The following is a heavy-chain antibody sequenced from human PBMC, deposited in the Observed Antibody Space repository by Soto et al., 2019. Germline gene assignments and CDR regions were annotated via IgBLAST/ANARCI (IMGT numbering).Heavy chain of an antibody. J-gene: IGHJ3*02. D-gene: IGHD6-19*01. CDR2: IYPGDSDT. CDR3: ARPHASTGPQGAFDI. Sequence: PGESLKISCKGSGYSFTSYWIGWVRQMPGKGLEWMGIIYPGDSDTRYSPSFQGQVTISADKSISTAYLQWSSLKASDTAMYYCARPHASTGPQGAFDIWGQGTMVTVSS. CDR1: GYSFTSYW. V-gene: IGHV5-51*01.